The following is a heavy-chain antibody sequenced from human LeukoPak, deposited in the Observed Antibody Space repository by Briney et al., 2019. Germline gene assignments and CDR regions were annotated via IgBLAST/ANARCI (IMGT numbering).Heavy chain of an antibody. J-gene: IGHJ6*03. Sequence: PGGSLRLSCAASGFTFSNYAMGWVRQAPGKGLEWVSAISGSGGTTYYADSVKGRFTISRDNSKNTLYLQMNSLRAEDTAVYYCAKSCSSTSCYVGYYYYYMDVWGKGTTVTVSS. D-gene: IGHD2-2*01. CDR1: GFTFSNYA. CDR2: ISGSGGTT. V-gene: IGHV3-23*01. CDR3: AKSCSSTSCYVGYYYYYMDV.